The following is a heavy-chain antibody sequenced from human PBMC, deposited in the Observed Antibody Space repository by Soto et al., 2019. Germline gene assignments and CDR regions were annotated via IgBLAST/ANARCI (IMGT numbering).Heavy chain of an antibody. Sequence: QVQLVESGGGVVQPGRSLRLSCAASGFTFSSFPMHWVRQAPGKGLEWVAVISYDGGNKYYADSVKGRFTISRVNSKNTLYLQMNSLRADDTDVYYCARHSDYGGLAWYFDLWGRGTLVTVSS. J-gene: IGHJ2*01. CDR2: ISYDGGNK. V-gene: IGHV3-30-3*01. D-gene: IGHD4-17*01. CDR3: ARHSDYGGLAWYFDL. CDR1: GFTFSSFP.